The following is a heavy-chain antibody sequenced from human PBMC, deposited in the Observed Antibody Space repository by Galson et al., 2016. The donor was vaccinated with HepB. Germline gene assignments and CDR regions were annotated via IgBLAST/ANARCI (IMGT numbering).Heavy chain of an antibody. CDR1: GFTFSSYG. Sequence: SLRLSRAASGFTFSSYGMHWVRQAPGKGLEWVAVIWYDGSNKYYADSVKGRFTISRDNSKNTLYLQMNSLRAEDTAVYYCARDGYDIFTGYYPGYYFDYWGQGTLVTVSS. CDR2: IWYDGSNK. CDR3: ARDGYDIFTGYYPGYYFDY. V-gene: IGHV3-33*01. J-gene: IGHJ4*02. D-gene: IGHD3-9*01.